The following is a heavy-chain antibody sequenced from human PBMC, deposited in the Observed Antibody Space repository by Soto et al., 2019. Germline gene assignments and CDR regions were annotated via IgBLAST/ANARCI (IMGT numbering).Heavy chain of an antibody. CDR1: GFTFSSYG. D-gene: IGHD6-13*01. J-gene: IGHJ1*01. V-gene: IGHV3-33*01. CDR2: IWYDGSNK. Sequence: QVQLVESGGGVVQPGRSLRLSCAASGFTFSSYGMHWVRQAPGKGLEWVAVIWYDGSNKYYADSVKGRFTISRDNSKNTLYLQMNSLRAEDTAVYYCASTSRGAAGTLEYFQHWGQGTLVTVSS. CDR3: ASTSRGAAGTLEYFQH.